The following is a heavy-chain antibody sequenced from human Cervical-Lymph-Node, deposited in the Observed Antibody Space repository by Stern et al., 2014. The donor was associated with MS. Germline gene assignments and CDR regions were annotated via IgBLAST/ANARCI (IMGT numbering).Heavy chain of an antibody. Sequence: VHLVESGAEVKKPGSSVKVSCKASGGTFSSFAISWVRQAPGQGLEWLGGIILLCGTANYAQRFQGRVTFSADESTSTAYMELSSLRSDDTAVYYCTRHQEGIAANWGQGTLVTVSS. J-gene: IGHJ4*02. D-gene: IGHD6-13*01. V-gene: IGHV1-69*01. CDR1: GGTFSSFA. CDR3: TRHQEGIAAN. CDR2: IILLCGTA.